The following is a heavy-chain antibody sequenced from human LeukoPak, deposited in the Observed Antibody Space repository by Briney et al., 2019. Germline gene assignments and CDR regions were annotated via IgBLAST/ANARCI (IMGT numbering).Heavy chain of an antibody. D-gene: IGHD2-15*01. CDR3: ARQDCSGGSCRFDY. CDR2: IYPGDSET. J-gene: IGHJ4*02. Sequence: GESLQISCKGSGSSFTTFWIAWVRQLPGKGLELMGIIYPGDSETIYNPSFQGQVSISADTSVSTAYLQWSSLKASDTAMYYCARQDCSGGSCRFDYWGQGTLVTVSS. CDR1: GSSFTTFW. V-gene: IGHV5-51*01.